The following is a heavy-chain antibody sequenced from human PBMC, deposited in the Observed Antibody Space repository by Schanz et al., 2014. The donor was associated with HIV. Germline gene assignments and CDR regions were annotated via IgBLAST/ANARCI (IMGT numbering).Heavy chain of an antibody. V-gene: IGHV3-9*01. CDR3: AKDAARIYYDILTGPFDS. J-gene: IGHJ4*02. Sequence: EVQLVESGGGLVQPGRSLRLSCATSGFFLDDYAMHWVRQAPGKGLEWVSGISWNRGSKGYAESVKGRFTISRDNAKNSLYLQMNSLRGEDTALYYCAKDAARIYYDILTGPFDSWGQGTLVTVSS. CDR1: GFFLDDYA. CDR2: ISWNRGSK. D-gene: IGHD3-9*01.